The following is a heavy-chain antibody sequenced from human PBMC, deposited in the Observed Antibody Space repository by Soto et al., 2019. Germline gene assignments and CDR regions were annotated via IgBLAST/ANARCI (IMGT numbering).Heavy chain of an antibody. Sequence: SETLSLTCTVSGGSISSGGYYWSWIRQHPGKGLEWIGYIYYSGSTYYNPSLKSRVTISVDTSKNQFSLKLSSVTAADTAVYYCARASYYDSSGYYWYFDLWGRGTLVTVPS. J-gene: IGHJ2*01. D-gene: IGHD3-22*01. CDR1: GGSISSGGYY. CDR2: IYYSGST. V-gene: IGHV4-31*03. CDR3: ARASYYDSSGYYWYFDL.